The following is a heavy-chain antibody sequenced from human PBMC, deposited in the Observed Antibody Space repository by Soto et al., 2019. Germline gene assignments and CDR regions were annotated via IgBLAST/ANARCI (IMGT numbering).Heavy chain of an antibody. V-gene: IGHV5-10-1*01. Sequence: PGESLKISCKGSGYSFTSYWISWVRQMPGKGLEWMGRIDPSDSYTNYSPSFQGHVTISADKSISTAYLQWSSLKASDTAMYYCARTVGPAAISYYYYGMDVWGQGTTVTVSS. CDR3: ARTVGPAAISYYYYGMDV. J-gene: IGHJ6*02. CDR2: IDPSDSYT. D-gene: IGHD2-2*02. CDR1: GYSFTSYW.